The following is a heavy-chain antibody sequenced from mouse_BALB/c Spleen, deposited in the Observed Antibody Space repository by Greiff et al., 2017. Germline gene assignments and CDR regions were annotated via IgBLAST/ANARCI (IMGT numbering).Heavy chain of an antibody. D-gene: IGHD1-2*01. V-gene: IGHV10-1*02. CDR2: IRSKSNNYAT. J-gene: IGHJ4*01. Sequence: EVQGVESGGGLVQPKGSLKLSCAASGFTFNTYAMNWVRQAPGKGLEWVARIRSKSNNYATYYADSVKDRFTISRDDSQSMLYLQMNNLKTEDTAMYYCVRHYYGYNAMDYWGQGTSVTVSS. CDR3: VRHYYGYNAMDY. CDR1: GFTFNTYA.